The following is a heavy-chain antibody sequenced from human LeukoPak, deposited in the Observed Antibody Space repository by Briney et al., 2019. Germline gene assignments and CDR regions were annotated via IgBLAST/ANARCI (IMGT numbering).Heavy chain of an antibody. CDR3: ARDPGYSSGWFGAFDI. D-gene: IGHD6-19*01. CDR2: IIPIFGTA. CDR1: GGTFSSYA. J-gene: IGHJ3*02. Sequence: SVTVSCKASGGTFSSYAISWVRQAPGQGLEWMGGIIPIFGTANYAQKFQGRVTITADKSTSTAYMELSSLRSEDTAVYYCARDPGYSSGWFGAFDIWGQGTMVTVSS. V-gene: IGHV1-69*06.